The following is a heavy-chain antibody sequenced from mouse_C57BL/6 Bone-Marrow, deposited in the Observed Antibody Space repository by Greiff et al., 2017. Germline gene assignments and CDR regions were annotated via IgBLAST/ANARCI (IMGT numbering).Heavy chain of an antibody. J-gene: IGHJ2*01. Sequence: VQLQQSGAELVRPGASVKLSCTASGFNIKDDYMHWVKQRPEQGLEWIGWIDPENGDTAYASKFQGKATITADTSSNTAYLQLSSLTSEDTAVYYCTRFTTVVYFDYWGQGTTLTVSS. CDR1: GFNIKDDY. D-gene: IGHD1-1*01. CDR2: IDPENGDT. V-gene: IGHV14-4*01. CDR3: TRFTTVVYFDY.